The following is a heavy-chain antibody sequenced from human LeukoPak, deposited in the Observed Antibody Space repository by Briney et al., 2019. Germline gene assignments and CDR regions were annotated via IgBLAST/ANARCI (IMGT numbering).Heavy chain of an antibody. CDR1: GFTLSSYS. CDR3: ARDPHSGIGGFDY. D-gene: IGHD1-26*01. V-gene: IGHV3-48*02. CDR2: IDSDTYGNTI. Sequence: GGSLRLSCAASGFTLSSYSMNWVRQAPGKGLEWISYIDSDTYGNTIYYPHTVKGRFTISRDNAKNSLYLQMDSLRDEDTAVYYCARDPHSGIGGFDYWGQGTLVTVSS. J-gene: IGHJ4*02.